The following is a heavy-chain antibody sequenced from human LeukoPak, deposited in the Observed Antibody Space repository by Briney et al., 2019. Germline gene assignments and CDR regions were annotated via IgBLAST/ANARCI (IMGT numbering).Heavy chain of an antibody. D-gene: IGHD3-10*02. J-gene: IGHJ4*02. CDR2: IRYDGSNK. CDR1: GFTFSSYG. CDR3: AILSVPGDYFDY. V-gene: IGHV3-30*02. Sequence: QPGGSLRLSCAASGFTFSSYGMHWVRQAPGKGLEWVTFIRYDGSNKFYADSVKGRFTISRDNSKNTLYLQMNNLRVEDTAVYYCAILSVPGDYFDYWGQGTLVTVSS.